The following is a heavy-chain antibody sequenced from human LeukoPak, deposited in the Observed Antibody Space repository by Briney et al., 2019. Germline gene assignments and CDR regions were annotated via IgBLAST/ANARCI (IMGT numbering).Heavy chain of an antibody. Sequence: GGSLRLSCAASGFTFSSYSMNWVRQAPGKGLEWVSSISSSSSYIYYADSVKGRFTISRDNAKNSLYLQTNSLRAEDTAVYYCARVQPEFEWELLGIVDYWGQGTLVTVSS. V-gene: IGHV3-21*01. J-gene: IGHJ4*02. CDR3: ARVQPEFEWELLGIVDY. CDR1: GFTFSSYS. CDR2: ISSSSSYI. D-gene: IGHD1-26*01.